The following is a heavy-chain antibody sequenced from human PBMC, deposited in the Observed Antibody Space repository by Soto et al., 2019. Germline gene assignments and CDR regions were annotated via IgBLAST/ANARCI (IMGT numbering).Heavy chain of an antibody. CDR1: GGSISGYY. CDR3: ARDLWGYCGTDCYPLDV. D-gene: IGHD2-21*02. J-gene: IGHJ6*02. V-gene: IGHV4-59*01. CDR2: MYNTGST. Sequence: QVQLQESGPGLVKPSETLSLTCTVSGGSISGYYWSWIRQPPGKGLEWIGYMYNTGSTVYNPSFKSRVTISVDTSKNQFSLKLNSVTAADTAVYCCARDLWGYCGTDCYPLDVWGQGTTVTVSS.